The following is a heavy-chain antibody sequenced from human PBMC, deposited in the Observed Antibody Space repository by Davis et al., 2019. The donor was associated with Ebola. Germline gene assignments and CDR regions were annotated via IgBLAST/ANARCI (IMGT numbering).Heavy chain of an antibody. V-gene: IGHV3-9*01. J-gene: IGHJ5*01. CDR2: ISWNSGSK. CDR1: GFTLDDYA. D-gene: IGHD3-22*01. CDR3: VKDTGTYYDSTGPYFFDS. Sequence: SLKISCAASGFTLDDYAMHWVRRAPGKGLEWVSGISWNSGSKGYADSVQGRFTISRDNARNSLYLEMNGLRRDDTALYFCVKDTGTYYDSTGPYFFDSWGQGTQVTVSS.